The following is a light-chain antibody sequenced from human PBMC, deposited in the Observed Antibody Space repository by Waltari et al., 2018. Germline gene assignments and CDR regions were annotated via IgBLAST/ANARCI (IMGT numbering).Light chain of an antibody. V-gene: IGLV2-8*01. J-gene: IGLJ2*01. CDR3: SSYAGSNFVV. Sequence: QSALAQPPSASGSPGQSVTISCTGTSSDVGGYNYVSWYQQHPGKAPKLMIYEVSKRPSGGPDRFSGSKSGNTASLTVSGRQAEDEAAYYCSSYAGSNFVVFGGGTKVTVL. CDR2: EVS. CDR1: SSDVGGYNY.